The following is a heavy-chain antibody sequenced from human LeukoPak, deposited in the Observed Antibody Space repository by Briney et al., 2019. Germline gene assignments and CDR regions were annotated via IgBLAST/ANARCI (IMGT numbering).Heavy chain of an antibody. J-gene: IGHJ4*02. V-gene: IGHV1-2*02. Sequence: GASVKVSCKASGYTFTGYYMHWVRQAPGQGLEWMGWINPNSGGTNYAQKFQGRVTMTRDTSISTAYMELSRLRSDDTAVYYCARSRGVTIFGVVPYWGQGTLVTVSS. CDR3: ARSRGVTIFGVVPY. CDR2: INPNSGGT. CDR1: GYTFTGYY. D-gene: IGHD3-3*01.